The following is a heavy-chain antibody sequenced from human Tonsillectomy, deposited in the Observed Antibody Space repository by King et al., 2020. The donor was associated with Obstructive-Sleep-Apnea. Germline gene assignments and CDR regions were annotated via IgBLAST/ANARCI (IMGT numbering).Heavy chain of an antibody. CDR1: GFTFSSYW. J-gene: IGHJ3*02. Sequence: VQLVESGGGLVQPGGSLRLFCAVSGFTFSSYWMSWVRQAPGKGLEWVANIKQDGSEKYYVDSVKGRFTISRDNAKNSLYLQMNSLRAEDTALYYCASHFYGSGSYLIWGQGTMVTVSS. V-gene: IGHV3-7*01. CDR3: ASHFYGSGSYLI. D-gene: IGHD3-10*01. CDR2: IKQDGSEK.